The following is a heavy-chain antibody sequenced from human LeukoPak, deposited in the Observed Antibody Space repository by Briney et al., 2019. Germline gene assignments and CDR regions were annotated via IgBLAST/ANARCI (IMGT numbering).Heavy chain of an antibody. J-gene: IGHJ4*01. CDR2: ISSSSSYI. Sequence: GGSLRLSCAASGFTFSSYSMNWVRQAPGKGLEWVSSISSSSSYIYYADPVKGRFTISRDNSKNTLYLQMNSLRDEDTALYYCAKQLGYCSRGTCYFDSWGQGTLVTVSS. CDR1: GFTFSSYS. V-gene: IGHV3-21*04. D-gene: IGHD2-2*01. CDR3: AKQLGYCSRGTCYFDS.